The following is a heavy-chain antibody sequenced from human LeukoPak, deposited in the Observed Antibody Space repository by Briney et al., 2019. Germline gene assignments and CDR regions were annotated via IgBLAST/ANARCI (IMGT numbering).Heavy chain of an antibody. CDR1: GYSFTSNY. D-gene: IGHD3-3*01. CDR2: INPSGGST. Sequence: ASVKVSCKASGYSFTSNYIHWVRQAPGQGLEWMGIINPSGGSTSYAQKFQGRVTMTRDTSTSTVYMELSSLRSEDTAVYYCARDGYDFWSGYWLLYGMDVWGQGTTVTVSS. V-gene: IGHV1-46*01. J-gene: IGHJ6*02. CDR3: ARDGYDFWSGYWLLYGMDV.